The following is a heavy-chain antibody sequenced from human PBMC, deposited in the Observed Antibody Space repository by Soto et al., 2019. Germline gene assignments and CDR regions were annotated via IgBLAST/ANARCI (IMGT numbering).Heavy chain of an antibody. D-gene: IGHD2-21*01. CDR3: AREGELDY. Sequence: WGSLRLSCAASGFTFISYWIIWFRQAPGKGLEWVANIKQDGSEKYYVDSVKGRFTISRDNAKNSLYLQMNSLRAEDTAVYYCAREGELDYWGQGTLVTVSS. V-gene: IGHV3-7*01. J-gene: IGHJ4*02. CDR2: IKQDGSEK. CDR1: GFTFISYW.